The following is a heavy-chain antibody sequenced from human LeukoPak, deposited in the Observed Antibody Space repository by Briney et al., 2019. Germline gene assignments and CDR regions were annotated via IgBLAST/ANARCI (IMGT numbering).Heavy chain of an antibody. CDR3: ARDGPTLYSSGWYKGGIDY. Sequence: PGGSLRLSCAASEFTFSSYGMHWVRQAPGKGLEWVAVIWYDGGNKYYADSVKGRFTISRDNSKNTLYLQMNSLRAEDTAVYYCARDGPTLYSSGWYKGGIDYWGQGTLVTVSS. CDR1: EFTFSSYG. V-gene: IGHV3-33*01. CDR2: IWYDGGNK. J-gene: IGHJ4*02. D-gene: IGHD6-19*01.